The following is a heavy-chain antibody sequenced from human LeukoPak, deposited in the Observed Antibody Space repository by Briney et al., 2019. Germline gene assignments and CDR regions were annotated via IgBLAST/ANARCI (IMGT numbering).Heavy chain of an antibody. J-gene: IGHJ6*03. Sequence: SETLSLTCAVYGGSFTDYYWNWIRQPPGKGLEWIGEINHSGITHYNPSLKSRVTISADTSKNQFSLKLNSVTAADTAVYYCARDWGVSARPGYMDVWGKGTTVTVSS. CDR2: INHSGIT. CDR3: ARDWGVSARPGYMDV. D-gene: IGHD6-6*01. V-gene: IGHV4-34*01. CDR1: GGSFTDYY.